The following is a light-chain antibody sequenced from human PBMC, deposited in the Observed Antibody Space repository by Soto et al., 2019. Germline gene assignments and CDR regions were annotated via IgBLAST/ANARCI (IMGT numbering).Light chain of an antibody. CDR2: GAS. CDR1: QSVSSSY. CDR3: QQYGSSPGT. Sequence: EIVMTQSPATLSVSLGERATLSCRASQSVSSSYLAWYQQKPGQAPRLLIYGASSRATGIPDRFSGSGSGTDFTLTISRLEPEDFAVYYCQQYGSSPGTFGQGTKVDIK. J-gene: IGKJ1*01. V-gene: IGKV3-20*01.